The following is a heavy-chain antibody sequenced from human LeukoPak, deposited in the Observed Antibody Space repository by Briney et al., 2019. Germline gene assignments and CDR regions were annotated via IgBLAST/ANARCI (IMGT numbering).Heavy chain of an antibody. V-gene: IGHV1-69*13. CDR2: IIPIFGTA. CDR3: VTRDGVSSGFFNLDY. J-gene: IGHJ4*02. CDR1: GGTFSSYA. D-gene: IGHD3-22*01. Sequence: ASVRVSCTASGGTFSSYAISWVRQAPGQGLEWMGGIIPIFGTANYAQKFQGRVTITADESTSTAYMELSSLRSEDTAVYYCVTRDGVSSGFFNLDYWGQGTLVTVSS.